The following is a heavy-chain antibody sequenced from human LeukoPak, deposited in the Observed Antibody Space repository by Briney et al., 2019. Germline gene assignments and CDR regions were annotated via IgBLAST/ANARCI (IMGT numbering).Heavy chain of an antibody. D-gene: IGHD3-22*01. CDR1: GYSFTSNW. CDR2: IYPGDSDT. Sequence: GESLKISCKGSGYSFTSNWIGWVRKMPGKGVEWMGIIYPGDSDTRYSPSFQGQVTISADKSISTAYLQWSSLKASDTAMYYCARQETMIVPYYFDYWGQGTLVTVSS. CDR3: ARQETMIVPYYFDY. V-gene: IGHV5-51*01. J-gene: IGHJ4*02.